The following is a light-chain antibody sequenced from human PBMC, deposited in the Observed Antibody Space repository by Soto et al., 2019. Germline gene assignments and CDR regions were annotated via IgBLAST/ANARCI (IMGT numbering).Light chain of an antibody. V-gene: IGLV7-46*01. CDR1: TGAVTSGHY. Sequence: QAVVTQEPSLTVSPGGTVTLTCGSSTGAVTSGHYPYWFQRKPGQAPRTLIYDTSNKHSWTPARFSGSLLGGKAALTLSGAQPEDEAESYCLLSYSGARVVFGGGTQLTVL. CDR2: DTS. J-gene: IGLJ7*01. CDR3: LLSYSGARVV.